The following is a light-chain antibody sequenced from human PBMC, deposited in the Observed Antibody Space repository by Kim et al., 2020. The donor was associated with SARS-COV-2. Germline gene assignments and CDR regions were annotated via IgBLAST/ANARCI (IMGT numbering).Light chain of an antibody. Sequence: DIQMTQSPSTLSASVGDRVSITCRTSQSISNWLAWYQQKPGEAPKLLIYKTSTLESGVPSRFSGSGSETEFTLTISSLQPEDFATYYCQQYNSYSWTFGQGTKVEIK. J-gene: IGKJ1*01. CDR2: KTS. CDR1: QSISNW. CDR3: QQYNSYSWT. V-gene: IGKV1-5*03.